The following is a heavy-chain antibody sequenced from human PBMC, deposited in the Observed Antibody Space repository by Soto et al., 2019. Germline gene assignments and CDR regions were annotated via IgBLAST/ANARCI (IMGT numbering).Heavy chain of an antibody. CDR2: ISYDGSNK. V-gene: IGHV3-30*18. J-gene: IGHJ4*02. CDR1: GFTFSSYG. D-gene: IGHD6-6*01. CDR3: AKEDDSSSSHVFDY. Sequence: QVQLVESGGGVVQPGRSLRLSCAASGFTFSSYGMHWVRQAPGKGLEWVAVISYDGSNKYYADSVKGRFTISRDNSKNTLYLQMNSLRAEDTAVYYCAKEDDSSSSHVFDYWGQGTLVTVPS.